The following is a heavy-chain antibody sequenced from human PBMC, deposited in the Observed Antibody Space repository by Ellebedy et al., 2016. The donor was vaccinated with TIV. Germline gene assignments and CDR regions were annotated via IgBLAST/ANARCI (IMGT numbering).Heavy chain of an antibody. J-gene: IGHJ4*02. CDR3: AFGAGMDY. Sequence: GESLKISXAASGFTFSSYSMNWVRQAPGKGLEWVSSISSSSSYIYYADSVKGRFTISRDNAKNSLYLQMNSLRAEDTAVYYCAFGAGMDYWGQGTLVTVSS. V-gene: IGHV3-21*01. D-gene: IGHD3-16*01. CDR1: GFTFSSYS. CDR2: ISSSSSYI.